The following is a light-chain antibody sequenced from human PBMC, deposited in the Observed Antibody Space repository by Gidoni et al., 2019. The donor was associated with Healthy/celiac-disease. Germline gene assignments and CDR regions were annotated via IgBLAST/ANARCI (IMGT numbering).Light chain of an antibody. CDR1: QSVSSY. Sequence: EIVLTQSPATLSLSPGERATLSCRASQSVSSYLAWYQQKPGQAPSLLIYDASNRATGIPARFSGSGSGTDFTLTISSLETEDFAVYYCKQRSNWPITFGQGTRLEIK. CDR2: DAS. CDR3: KQRSNWPIT. V-gene: IGKV3-11*01. J-gene: IGKJ5*01.